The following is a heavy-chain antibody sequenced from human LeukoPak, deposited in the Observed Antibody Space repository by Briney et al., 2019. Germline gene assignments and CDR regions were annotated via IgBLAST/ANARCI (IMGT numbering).Heavy chain of an antibody. CDR2: ISGSSSYI. J-gene: IGHJ3*02. CDR3: ARDFPEIAAADADAFDI. D-gene: IGHD6-13*01. V-gene: IGHV3-21*01. CDR1: GFTFSSYS. Sequence: PGGSLRLSCAASGFTFSSYSMNWVRQAPGKGLEWVSSISGSSSYIYYADSVKGRFTISRDNAKNSLYLQMNSLRAEDTAVYYCARDFPEIAAADADAFDIWGQGTMVTVSS.